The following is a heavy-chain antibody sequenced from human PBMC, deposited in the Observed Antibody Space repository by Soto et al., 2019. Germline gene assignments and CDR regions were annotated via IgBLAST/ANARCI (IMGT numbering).Heavy chain of an antibody. CDR1: GGSFSGYY. V-gene: IGHV4-34*01. CDR3: ARGQNDCGDPDFDY. D-gene: IGHD4-17*01. CDR2: INHSGST. J-gene: IGHJ4*02. Sequence: QVQLQQWGAGLLKPSETLSLTCAVYGGSFSGYYWSWIRQPPGKGLEWIGEINHSGSTNYNPSLKSRVTISVDTSKNQFSLKLSSVTAADTAVYYCARGQNDCGDPDFDYWGQGTLVTVSS.